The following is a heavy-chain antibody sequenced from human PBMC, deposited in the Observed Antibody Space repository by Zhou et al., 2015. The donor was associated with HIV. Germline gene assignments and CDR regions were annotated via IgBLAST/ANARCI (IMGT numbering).Heavy chain of an antibody. Sequence: QVQLVQSGAEVKKPGSSVKVSCKASGGTFSSFAITWVRQAPGQGLEWMGWISAYNGNTNYAQKLQGRVTMTSDTSTSTAYMELRSLRSDDTAVYYCARSEQQLDEGWVGYWGQGTLVTVSS. D-gene: IGHD6-13*01. J-gene: IGHJ4*02. CDR2: ISAYNGNT. V-gene: IGHV1-18*01. CDR3: ARSEQQLDEGWVGY. CDR1: GGTFSSFA.